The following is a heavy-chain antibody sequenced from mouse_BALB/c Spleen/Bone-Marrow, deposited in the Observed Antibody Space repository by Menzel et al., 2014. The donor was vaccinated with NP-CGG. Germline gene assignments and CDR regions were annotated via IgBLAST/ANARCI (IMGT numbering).Heavy chain of an antibody. CDR2: IRNKANGYTT. CDR1: GFTFTDYF. V-gene: IGHV7-3*02. J-gene: IGHJ4*01. Sequence: EVQLVESGGGLVQPGGSLILSCAPSGFTFTDYFMSWVRQPPGKALEWLGFIRNKANGYTTEYSASVKGRFTISRDNSQSILYLQLSTLRPEDSATYYCASSYALDSWGQGTSVTVSS. CDR3: ASSYALDS.